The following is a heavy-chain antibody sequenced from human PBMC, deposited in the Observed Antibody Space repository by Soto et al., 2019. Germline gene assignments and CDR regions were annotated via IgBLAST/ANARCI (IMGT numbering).Heavy chain of an antibody. CDR3: ARLWSEGSHGWFDP. V-gene: IGHV4-39*01. Sequence: SETLSLTCTVSGDSISSSSYYWGWIRQPPGKGLEWIGSIYYSGSSYYNPSLKSRVTISVDRSKNQFFLDLSSVTAADTAVYYCARLWSEGSHGWFDPWGQGTLVTVSS. J-gene: IGHJ5*02. CDR2: IYYSGSS. D-gene: IGHD2-21*01. CDR1: GDSISSSSYY.